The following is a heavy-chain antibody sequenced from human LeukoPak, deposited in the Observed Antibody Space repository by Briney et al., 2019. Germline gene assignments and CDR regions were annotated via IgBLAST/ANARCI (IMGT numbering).Heavy chain of an antibody. CDR3: ARSSSSWPGNGAFDI. V-gene: IGHV4-34*01. J-gene: IGHJ3*02. CDR2: INHSGST. D-gene: IGHD6-13*01. Sequence: SETLSLTCAVYGGSFSGYYWSWIRQPPGKGLEWIGEINHSGSTNYNPSLKSRVTISVDTSKNQFSLKLSSVTAADTAVYYCARSSSSWPGNGAFDIWGQGTMVTVSS. CDR1: GGSFSGYY.